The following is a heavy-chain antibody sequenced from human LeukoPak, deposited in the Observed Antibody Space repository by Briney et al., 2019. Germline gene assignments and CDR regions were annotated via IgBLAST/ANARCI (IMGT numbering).Heavy chain of an antibody. V-gene: IGHV1-2*02. D-gene: IGHD6-13*01. CDR3: ARSGTAFYYYGMDV. Sequence: ASVKVSCKASGYSFSRYGISWVRQAPGQGLEWMGWINPNSGGTNYAQKFQGRVTMTRDTSISTAYMELSRLRSDDTAVYYCARSGTAFYYYGMDVWGQGTTVTVSS. J-gene: IGHJ6*02. CDR1: GYSFSRYG. CDR2: INPNSGGT.